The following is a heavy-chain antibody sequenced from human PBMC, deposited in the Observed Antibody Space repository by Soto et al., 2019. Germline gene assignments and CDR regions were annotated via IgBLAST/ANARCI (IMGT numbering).Heavy chain of an antibody. CDR1: GGTFSGYA. D-gene: IGHD2-15*01. J-gene: IGHJ4*02. Sequence: QVQLVQSGAEVKKPGSSVKVSCQASGGTFSGYALTWVRQAPGQGLEWMGEFVPLFGSTNYAQKFAGRITIIADESTSTDYMELSTLRSEDTAVYYCATHSLGTSSPPYFDNWGQGTLVTVSS. CDR2: FVPLFGST. CDR3: ATHSLGTSSPPYFDN. V-gene: IGHV1-69*01.